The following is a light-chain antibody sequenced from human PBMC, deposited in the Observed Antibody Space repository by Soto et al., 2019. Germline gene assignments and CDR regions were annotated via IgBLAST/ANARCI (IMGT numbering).Light chain of an antibody. Sequence: DIVLTQSPGTLSLSPGERATLSCRASQSLRSSFLAWYQQQPGRAPRLLLYGAYTRATGVPDRFSGSGSGTDFTLTISRLEPEDFAVSYCHYFGALPRWAFGQGTAVELK. CDR2: GAY. CDR3: HYFGALPRWA. J-gene: IGKJ1*01. CDR1: QSLRSSF. V-gene: IGKV3-20*01.